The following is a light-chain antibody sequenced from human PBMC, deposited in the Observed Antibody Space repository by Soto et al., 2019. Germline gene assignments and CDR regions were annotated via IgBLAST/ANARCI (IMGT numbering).Light chain of an antibody. J-gene: IGKJ1*01. V-gene: IGKV3-15*01. CDR2: GAS. Sequence: EIVMTHSPSTLSLSPVVRATVSCRASHSISDTLACYQQKPGQAPRLLIYGASTRAPGFPARFSGSGSGTDFTPTISSLQSEDFAVYYCQQYNNWPWTFGQGTKVDIK. CDR1: HSISDT. CDR3: QQYNNWPWT.